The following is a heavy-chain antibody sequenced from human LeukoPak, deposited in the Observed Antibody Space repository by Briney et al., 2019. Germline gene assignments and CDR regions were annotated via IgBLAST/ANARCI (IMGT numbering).Heavy chain of an antibody. CDR1: GFTFTTFW. CDR2: ISGSGGST. D-gene: IGHD4-11*01. J-gene: IGHJ6*03. Sequence: GGSLRLSCAASGFTFTTFWMTWVRQAPGKGLEWVSAISGSGGSTYYADSVKGRFTISRDNSKNTLYLQMNSLRAEDTAVYYCAKELQRSYYMDVWGKGTTVTVSS. V-gene: IGHV3-23*01. CDR3: AKELQRSYYMDV.